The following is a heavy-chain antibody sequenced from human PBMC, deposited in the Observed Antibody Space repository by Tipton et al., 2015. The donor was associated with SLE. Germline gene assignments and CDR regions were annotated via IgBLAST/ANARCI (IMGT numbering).Heavy chain of an antibody. CDR2: IYYSGST. CDR3: ARARSDDTFWTDYFYFFYYMDV. V-gene: IGHV4-31*03. Sequence: TLSLTCNVSGGSFSSGAYYWSWIRQHPGKGLEWIGYIYYSGSTYYNPSLKSRVSMSVDTSKNQFSLKLTSLTAADTAAYFCARARSDDTFWTDYFYFFYYMDVWGKGTTVTVSS. D-gene: IGHD3/OR15-3a*01. CDR1: GGSFSSGAYY. J-gene: IGHJ6*03.